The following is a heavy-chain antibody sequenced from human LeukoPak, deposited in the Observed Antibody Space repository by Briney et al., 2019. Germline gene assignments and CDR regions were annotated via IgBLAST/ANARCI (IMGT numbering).Heavy chain of an antibody. Sequence: PSETLSLTCTVSGGSLSSYYWSWIRQPPGKGLEWIGYIYYSGTTNYNPSLKSRVTISVDTSKNQFSLKLSSVTAADTAVYYCASSPSGYCIGGSCYGGTYYYYYGMDVWGQGTTVTVSS. D-gene: IGHD2-15*01. V-gene: IGHV4-59*01. J-gene: IGHJ6*02. CDR3: ASSPSGYCIGGSCYGGTYYYYYGMDV. CDR1: GGSLSSYY. CDR2: IYYSGTT.